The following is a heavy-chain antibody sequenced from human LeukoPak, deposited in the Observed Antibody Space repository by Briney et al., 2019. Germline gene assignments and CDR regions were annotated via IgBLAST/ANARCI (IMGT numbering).Heavy chain of an antibody. Sequence: GGSLRLSCAASGLTFSSYWMHWVRQAPGKGLVWVSNIKSDGSNINYADSVKGRFTISRDNAKNTLYLQMNSLRAEDAAVYYCISEVGKGSHWGQGTLVTVSS. CDR2: IKSDGSNI. J-gene: IGHJ4*02. CDR1: GLTFSSYW. D-gene: IGHD1-26*01. CDR3: ISEVGKGSH. V-gene: IGHV3-74*01.